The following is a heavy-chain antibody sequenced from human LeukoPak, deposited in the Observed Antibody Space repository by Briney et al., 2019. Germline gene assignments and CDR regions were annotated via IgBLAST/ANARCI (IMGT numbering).Heavy chain of an antibody. V-gene: IGHV1-8*02. CDR2: MNPNSGNT. Sequence: ASVKVSCKASGYTFTSYGISWVRQAPGQGLEWMGWMNPNSGNTGYAQKFQGRVTMTRNTSISTAYMELSSLRSEDTAVYYCARGNSGWYGNDAFDIWGQGTMVTVSS. CDR1: GYTFTSYG. J-gene: IGHJ3*02. CDR3: ARGNSGWYGNDAFDI. D-gene: IGHD6-19*01.